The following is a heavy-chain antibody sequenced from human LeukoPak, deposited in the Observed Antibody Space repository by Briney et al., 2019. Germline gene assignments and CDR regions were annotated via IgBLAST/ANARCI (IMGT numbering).Heavy chain of an antibody. J-gene: IGHJ4*02. CDR3: ASISDYGDYGDVDY. D-gene: IGHD4-17*01. CDR2: ISYDGSNK. CDR1: GFTFSSYA. V-gene: IGHV3-30*14. Sequence: GGSLRLSCAASGFTFSSYAMHWVRQAPGKGLEWVAVISYDGSNKYYADSVKGRFTISRDNSKNTLYLQMNSLRAEDTAVYYCASISDYGDYGDVDYWGQGTLVTVSS.